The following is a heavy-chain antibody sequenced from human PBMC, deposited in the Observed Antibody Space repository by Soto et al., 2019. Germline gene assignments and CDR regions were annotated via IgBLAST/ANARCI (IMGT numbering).Heavy chain of an antibody. V-gene: IGHV1-46*01. J-gene: IGHJ4*02. D-gene: IGHD3-16*02. CDR3: ARDPPVSGGGSHRSDY. CDR1: GYTFTSYY. Sequence: QVQLVQSGAEVKKPGASVKVSCKASGYTFTSYYMHWVRQAPGQGLEWMGIINPSGGSTSYAQKFRGRVTMTRHTSTSTVYMELSSLRSEDTAVYYCARDPPVSGGGSHRSDYWGQGTLVTVSS. CDR2: INPSGGST.